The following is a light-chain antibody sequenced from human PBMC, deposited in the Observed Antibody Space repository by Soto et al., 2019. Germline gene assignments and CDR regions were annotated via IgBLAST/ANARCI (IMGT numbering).Light chain of an antibody. Sequence: DIQLTQSPSVLSASVGDTVTITCRASQGLSSYLAWYQQKPGKAPKLLIYAASTLQTGVPSRFSGSESGTDFTLTISSLQPEDFATYYCQQVNNYPLTFGGGTKVDIK. CDR1: QGLSSY. V-gene: IGKV1-9*01. CDR3: QQVNNYPLT. J-gene: IGKJ4*01. CDR2: AAS.